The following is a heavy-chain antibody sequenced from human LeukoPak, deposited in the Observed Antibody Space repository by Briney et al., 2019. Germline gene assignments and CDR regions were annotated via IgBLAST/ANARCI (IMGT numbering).Heavy chain of an antibody. D-gene: IGHD6-13*01. CDR3: ARYSSSRGTHFDY. CDR2: INPNSGGT. J-gene: IGHJ4*02. Sequence: GASVKVSCKASGYTFTGYYMHWVRQAPGQGLEWMGWINPNSGGTNYAQKFQGRVTMTRDTSISTAYMELSRLRSDDTAVYYCARYSSSRGTHFDYWGQGTLVTASS. V-gene: IGHV1-2*02. CDR1: GYTFTGYY.